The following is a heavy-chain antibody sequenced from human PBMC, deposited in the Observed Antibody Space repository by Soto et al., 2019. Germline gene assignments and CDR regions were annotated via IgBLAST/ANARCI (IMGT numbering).Heavy chain of an antibody. V-gene: IGHV5-51*01. Sequence: PGESLKISCKGSGYNFNTFWIAWVRQTPEKGLEWMGIIYPGDSDIRYSPSFEGQVTISADRSDNTVYLQWSSLKASDSGIYYCARQDGYISNFDNWGQGTLVTVSS. D-gene: IGHD5-12*01. CDR3: ARQDGYISNFDN. CDR2: IYPGDSDI. J-gene: IGHJ4*02. CDR1: GYNFNTFW.